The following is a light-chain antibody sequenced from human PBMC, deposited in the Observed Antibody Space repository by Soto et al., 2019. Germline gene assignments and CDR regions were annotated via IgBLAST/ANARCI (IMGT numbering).Light chain of an antibody. CDR3: QQYDSSPWT. Sequence: EIVLTQSPGTLSLSPGERATLSCRASQSVSSSYLAWYHQTPGQAPRLLVYDTSYRATGVPDRFSGSGSGTDFTLTISRLEPEDSAVYYCQQYDSSPWTFGQGTKVEIK. CDR1: QSVSSSY. V-gene: IGKV3-20*01. J-gene: IGKJ1*01. CDR2: DTS.